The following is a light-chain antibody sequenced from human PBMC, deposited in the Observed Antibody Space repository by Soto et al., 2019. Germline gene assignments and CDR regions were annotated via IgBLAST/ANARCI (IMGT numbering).Light chain of an antibody. CDR3: AAWDDSLNGQE. J-gene: IGLJ3*02. V-gene: IGLV1-44*01. CDR2: SNN. CDR1: SSNIGSNT. Sequence: QSVLTQPPSASGTPGQRVTISCSGSSSNIGSNTVNWYQQLPGTAPKLLIYSNNQRPSGVPDRFSGSKSGTSASLAISGLQSEDEADYYCAAWDDSLNGQEFGGGTKLTVL.